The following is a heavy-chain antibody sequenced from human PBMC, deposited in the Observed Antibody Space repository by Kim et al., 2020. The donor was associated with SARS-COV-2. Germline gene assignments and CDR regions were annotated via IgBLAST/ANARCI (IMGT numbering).Heavy chain of an antibody. CDR2: INPSGGST. CDR3: ARVRAGLYYASSGYSPGYFDY. V-gene: IGHV1-46*01. CDR1: GYTFTSYY. D-gene: IGHD3-22*01. Sequence: ASVKVSCKASGYTFTSYYMHWVRQAPGQWLEWMGIINPSGGSTSYAQKFQGRVTMTRDTSTSTVYMELSSLRSEDTAVYYCARVRAGLYYASSGYSPGYFDYWGQGTLVTVSA. J-gene: IGHJ4*02.